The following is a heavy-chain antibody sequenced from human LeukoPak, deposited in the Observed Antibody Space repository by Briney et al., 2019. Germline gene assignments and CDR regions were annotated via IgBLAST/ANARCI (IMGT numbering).Heavy chain of an antibody. CDR2: IYSAGST. J-gene: IGHJ4*02. CDR3: ARSWAREEGFDY. Sequence: TGGSLRLSCAASGFTVSSKYMSWVRQAPGKGLEWVSVIYSAGSTYYADSVKGRFTISRDNSKNTLYLQMNTLRAEDTAVYYCARSWAREEGFDYWGQGTQVTVSS. V-gene: IGHV3-53*01. CDR1: GFTVSSKY.